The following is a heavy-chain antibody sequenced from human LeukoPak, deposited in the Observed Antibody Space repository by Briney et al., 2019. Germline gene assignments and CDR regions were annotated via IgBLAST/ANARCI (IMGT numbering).Heavy chain of an antibody. D-gene: IGHD2-2*01. J-gene: IGHJ4*02. Sequence: PGGSLRLSGAASGVTFSNAWMSWVRQAPGKGVEWVGRIKSKTDGGTTDYAAPVKGRFTISRDDSKNTLYLQMNSLKTEDTAVYYCTTASERYCSSTSCYYPGDYWGQGTLVTVSS. V-gene: IGHV3-15*01. CDR2: IKSKTDGGTT. CDR3: TTASERYCSSTSCYYPGDY. CDR1: GVTFSNAW.